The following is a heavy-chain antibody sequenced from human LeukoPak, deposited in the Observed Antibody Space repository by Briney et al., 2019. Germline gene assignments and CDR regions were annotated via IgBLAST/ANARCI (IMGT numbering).Heavy chain of an antibody. CDR1: GFTFSDYS. CDR3: VRDLD. J-gene: IGHJ4*02. V-gene: IGHV3-21*01. Sequence: GGSLRLSCAASGFTFSDYSMNWVRQAPGRGLEWVSSIGGIGSYIYYADSVKGRFTISRDNAKNAVYLQMNNLRAEDMAVYYCVRDLDWGQGTLVTVSS. CDR2: IGGIGSYI.